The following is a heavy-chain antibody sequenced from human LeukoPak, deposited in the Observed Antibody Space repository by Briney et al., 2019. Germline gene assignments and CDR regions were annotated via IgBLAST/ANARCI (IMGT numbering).Heavy chain of an antibody. J-gene: IGHJ6*02. Sequence: PGGSLRLSCAASGFTFSGFTFSSDAMHGVRQAPGKGLEWVAVVSNDDSIKYYAESLKGRLTISRDNSKNTLYLQMNDLRHEDTAVYYCAKDENPRDYNYSGMDVWGQGTTVTVSS. V-gene: IGHV3-30-3*01. CDR3: AKDENPRDYNYSGMDV. CDR2: VSNDDSIK. CDR1: GFTFSGFTFSSDA. D-gene: IGHD2/OR15-2a*01.